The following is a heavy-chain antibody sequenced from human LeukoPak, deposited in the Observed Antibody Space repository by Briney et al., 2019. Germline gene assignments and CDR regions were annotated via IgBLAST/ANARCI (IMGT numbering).Heavy chain of an antibody. D-gene: IGHD6-19*01. CDR3: ARQRIAVAATEFDS. Sequence: SETLSLTCTVSGGPISTSSYYWAWIRQPPGKGLEWIANIYFTGRTNYNPSPHSRVTISADTSKNQIPLKVTSVTAADTAVYYCARQRIAVAATEFDSWGQGTLVTVSS. V-gene: IGHV4-39*01. J-gene: IGHJ4*02. CDR1: GGPISTSSYY. CDR2: IYFTGRT.